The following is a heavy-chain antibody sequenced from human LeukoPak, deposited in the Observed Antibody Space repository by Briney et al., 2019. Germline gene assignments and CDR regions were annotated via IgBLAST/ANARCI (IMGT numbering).Heavy chain of an antibody. D-gene: IGHD2-21*02. J-gene: IGHJ6*03. CDR1: GDSISSGDYY. Sequence: SETLTLTCTVSGDSISSGDYYWSWIRQPAGKGLEWIGRIYTSGSTNYNPSLKSRVTISVDTSKNQFSLKLSSVTAADTAVYYCARVNSAYCGGDCYPYYYYYYMDVWGKGTTVTVSS. CDR3: ARVNSAYCGGDCYPYYYYYYMDV. V-gene: IGHV4-61*02. CDR2: IYTSGST.